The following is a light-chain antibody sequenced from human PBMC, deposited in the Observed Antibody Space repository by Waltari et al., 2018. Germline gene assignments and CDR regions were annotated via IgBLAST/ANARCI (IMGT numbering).Light chain of an antibody. CDR1: QSLLHSNGYNY. J-gene: IGKJ5*01. CDR2: LGS. V-gene: IGKV2-28*01. Sequence: IVMTQSPLSLPVTPGEPASISCRSSQSLLHSNGYNYLDWYLQKPGQSPQLLIYLGSNRASGVPDRFSGSGSGTDFTLKISRVEAGDVGVYYCMQALQTPITFGQGTRLEI. CDR3: MQALQTPIT.